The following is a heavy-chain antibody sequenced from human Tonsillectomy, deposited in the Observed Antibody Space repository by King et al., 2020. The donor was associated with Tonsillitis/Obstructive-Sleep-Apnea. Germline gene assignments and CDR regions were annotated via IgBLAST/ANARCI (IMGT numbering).Heavy chain of an antibody. CDR3: VRDMRSFRELLNFSDL. J-gene: IGHJ1*01. Sequence: VQLVESGGGVVRPGGSLRLSCAASGFIFDDYGMGWVRQAPGKGLEWVSGINWNGGETHYADSVRGRFTISRDNAHNSVYLQMNSLRAEDTALYYCVRDMRSFRELLNFSDLWGQGTLVIVPA. D-gene: IGHD3-10*01. V-gene: IGHV3-20*04. CDR2: INWNGGET. CDR1: GFIFDDYG.